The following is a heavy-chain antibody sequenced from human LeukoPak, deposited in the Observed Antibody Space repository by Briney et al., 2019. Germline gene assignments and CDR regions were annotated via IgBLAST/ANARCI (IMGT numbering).Heavy chain of an antibody. V-gene: IGHV3-21*01. J-gene: IGHJ4*02. Sequence: GGSLRLSCAASGFTFSSYSMNWVRQAPGKGLEWVSSISSSSSYIYYADSVKGRFTISRDNAKNSLYLQMNSLRAEDTAVYYCARTETGTYYYDSSGNLDYWGQGTLVTVSS. D-gene: IGHD3-22*01. CDR3: ARTETGTYYYDSSGNLDY. CDR1: GFTFSSYS. CDR2: ISSSSSYI.